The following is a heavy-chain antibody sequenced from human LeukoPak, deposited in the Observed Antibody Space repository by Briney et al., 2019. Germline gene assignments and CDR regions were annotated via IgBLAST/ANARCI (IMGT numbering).Heavy chain of an antibody. J-gene: IGHJ4*02. Sequence: KASETLSLTCAVYGGSFSGYYWSWIRQPPGKGLEWIGEINHSGSTNYNPSLKSRVTISVDTSKNQFSLKLSSVTAADTAVYYCARHAPQLALIEYWGQGALVTVSS. CDR1: GGSFSGYY. D-gene: IGHD1-1*01. CDR2: INHSGST. CDR3: ARHAPQLALIEY. V-gene: IGHV4-34*01.